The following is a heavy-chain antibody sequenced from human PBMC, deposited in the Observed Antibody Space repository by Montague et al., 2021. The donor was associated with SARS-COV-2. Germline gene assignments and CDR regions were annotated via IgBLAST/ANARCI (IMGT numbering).Heavy chain of an antibody. CDR3: AHSYGDCLFDY. Sequence: PALVKPTQTLTLTCTFSGFSLSTSGVGVGWIRQPPGKALEWLALSYWDDDKPYSPSLKSRLTITKDTSKNQVVLTMTNMDPVDTATYYCAHSYGDCLFDYWGQGTLVTVSS. CDR1: GFSLSTSGVG. D-gene: IGHD2-21*01. J-gene: IGHJ4*02. V-gene: IGHV2-5*02. CDR2: SYWDDDK.